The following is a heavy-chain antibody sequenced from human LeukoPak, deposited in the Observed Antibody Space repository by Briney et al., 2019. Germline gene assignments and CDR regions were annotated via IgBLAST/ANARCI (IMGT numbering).Heavy chain of an antibody. J-gene: IGHJ3*02. V-gene: IGHV3-21*01. Sequence: PGGSLRLSCAGSGFTFSSYSMKWVRQAPGKGLEWVSSITSSGNYISYADSVKGRFTISRDNAKNSLYLQMNSLRAEDTAVYYCARGFDAFDIWGQGTMVTVSS. CDR2: ITSSGNYI. CDR3: ARGFDAFDI. CDR1: GFTFSSYS. D-gene: IGHD3-10*01.